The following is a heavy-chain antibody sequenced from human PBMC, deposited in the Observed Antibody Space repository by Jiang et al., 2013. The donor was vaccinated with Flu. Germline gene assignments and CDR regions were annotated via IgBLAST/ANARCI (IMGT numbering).Heavy chain of an antibody. V-gene: IGHV5-51*01. Sequence: WVRQMPGKGLEWMGIIYPGDSDTKYSPSFQGQVTISADKSISTAYLQWSSLKASDTAMYYCARLDRDRITMIVVGDWFDPWGQGTLVTVSS. J-gene: IGHJ5*02. D-gene: IGHD3-22*01. CDR2: IYPGDSDT. CDR3: ARLDRDRITMIVVGDWFDP.